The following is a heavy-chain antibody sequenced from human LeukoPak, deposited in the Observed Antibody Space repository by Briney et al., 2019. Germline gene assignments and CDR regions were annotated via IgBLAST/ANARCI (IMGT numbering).Heavy chain of an antibody. D-gene: IGHD3-22*01. CDR2: ISGSGGST. V-gene: IGHV3-23*01. CDR1: GFTFSSYA. J-gene: IGHJ4*02. Sequence: GGSLRLSCAASGFTFSSYAMSWVRQAPGKGLEWVSAISGSGGSTYYADSVKGRFTISRDNSKNTLYLQMNSLRVEDTAVYFCAKDRPNYYGSNGHYYRRDGDYWGQGTLVTVSS. CDR3: AKDRPNYYGSNGHYYRRDGDY.